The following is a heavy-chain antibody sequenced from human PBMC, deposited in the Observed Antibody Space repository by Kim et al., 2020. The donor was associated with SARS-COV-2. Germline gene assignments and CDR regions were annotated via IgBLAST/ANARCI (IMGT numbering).Heavy chain of an antibody. Sequence: SETLSLTCTVSGGSISSGGYYWSWIRQHPGKGLEWIGYIYYSGSTYYNPSLKSRVTISVDTSKNQFSLKLSSVTAADTAVYYCASYVWGSYRLGGWFDPWGQGTLVTVSS. CDR3: ASYVWGSYRLGGWFDP. J-gene: IGHJ5*02. V-gene: IGHV4-31*03. D-gene: IGHD3-16*02. CDR1: GGSISSGGYY. CDR2: IYYSGST.